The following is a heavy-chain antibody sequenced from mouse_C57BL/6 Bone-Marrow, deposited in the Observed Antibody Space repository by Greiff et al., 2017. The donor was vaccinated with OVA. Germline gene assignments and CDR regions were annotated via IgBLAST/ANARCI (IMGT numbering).Heavy chain of an antibody. CDR1: GYSITSGYY. J-gene: IGHJ4*01. CDR3: AKTAPVQPYAMDY. Sequence: EVKLMESGPGLVKPSQSLSLTCSVTGYSITSGYYWNWIRQFPGNKLEWMGYISYDGSNNYNPSLKNRISITRDPSKNQFFLKLNSVTTEDTATYYGAKTAPVQPYAMDYWGQGTSVTVSS. CDR2: ISYDGSN. D-gene: IGHD1-1*01. V-gene: IGHV3-6*01.